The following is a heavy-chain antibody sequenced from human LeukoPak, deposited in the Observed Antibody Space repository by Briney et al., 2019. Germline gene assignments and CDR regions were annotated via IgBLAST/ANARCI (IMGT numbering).Heavy chain of an antibody. CDR2: MNPNSGNT. Sequence: ASVKVSCKASGYTFTSYDINWVGQAIGQGLEWMGWMNPNSGNTGYAQKFQGRVTMTRNTSISTAYMELSSLRSEDTAVYYCARGIGPLLYDLDIWGQGTMLTVSS. J-gene: IGHJ3*02. V-gene: IGHV1-8*01. CDR1: GYTFTSYD. D-gene: IGHD2-2*02. CDR3: ARGIGPLLYDLDI.